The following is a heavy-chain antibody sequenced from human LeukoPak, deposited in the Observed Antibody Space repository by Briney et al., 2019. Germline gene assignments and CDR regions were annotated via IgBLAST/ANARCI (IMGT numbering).Heavy chain of an antibody. V-gene: IGHV3-48*01. CDR1: GFTFSSFS. D-gene: IGHD3-22*01. CDR3: ARAYYYDSSIDY. Sequence: GGSLRLSCAASGFTFSSFSMNWVRQAPGKGLEWISYISSSGPTIYYADSVKGRFTISRDNSKTTVYLQMNSLRSEDTAVYYCARAYYYDSSIDYWGQGTPVTVSS. CDR2: ISSSGPTI. J-gene: IGHJ4*02.